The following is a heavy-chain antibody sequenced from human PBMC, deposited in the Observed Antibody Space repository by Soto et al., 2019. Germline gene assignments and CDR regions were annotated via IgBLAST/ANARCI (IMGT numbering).Heavy chain of an antibody. CDR1: GGSFSGYY. Sequence: PTETLYLTCSVNGGSFSGYYWSWTRQPPGKGLEWIGEINHSGSTNYNPSLKSRVTISVDTSKNQFSLKLSSVTAADTAVYYCARIHGDQRVGYYYYMDVWGKWTTVTVS. CDR2: INHSGST. J-gene: IGHJ6*03. V-gene: IGHV4-34*01. CDR3: ARIHGDQRVGYYYYMDV. D-gene: IGHD4-17*01.